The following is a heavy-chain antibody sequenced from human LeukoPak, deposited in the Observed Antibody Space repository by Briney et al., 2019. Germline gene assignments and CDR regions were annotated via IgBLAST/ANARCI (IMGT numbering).Heavy chain of an antibody. V-gene: IGHV4-39*01. CDR1: GGSISSSSYY. CDR3: ARHSRGEGTPSDY. Sequence: KPSENLSLNCNVSGGSISSSSYYWGWVRQPPGKGLEWIGSIYYSGSTYYNPSLKSRVTISVDTSKNQFSLKLSSVTAADTAVYYCARHSRGEGTPSDYWGQGTLVTVSS. D-gene: IGHD3-10*01. CDR2: IYYSGST. J-gene: IGHJ4*02.